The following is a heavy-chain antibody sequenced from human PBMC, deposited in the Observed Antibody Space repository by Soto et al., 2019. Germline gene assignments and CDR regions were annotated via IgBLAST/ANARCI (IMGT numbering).Heavy chain of an antibody. Sequence: PGGSLRLSCAASGFTFSSYAMSWVRQAPGKGLEWVSAISGSGGSTYYADSVKGRFTISRDNSKNTLYLQMNSLRAEDTAVDYCAKMFYYYYGMDVWGQGTTVTVSS. CDR2: ISGSGGST. V-gene: IGHV3-23*01. CDR3: AKMFYYYYGMDV. D-gene: IGHD3-10*02. CDR1: GFTFSSYA. J-gene: IGHJ6*02.